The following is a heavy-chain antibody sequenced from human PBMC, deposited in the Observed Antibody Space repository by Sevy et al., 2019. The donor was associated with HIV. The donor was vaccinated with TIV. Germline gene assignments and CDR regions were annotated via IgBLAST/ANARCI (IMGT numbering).Heavy chain of an antibody. Sequence: GGSLRLSCAVSGFTFRSYWMSWVRQAPGKGLEWVAHIKVDGSEKYHVDSEKGRFTISRDNAKNSLFLQMNSLRVEDTAVYYCARDCSSTSCLWGLDVWGQGTAVTVSS. CDR3: ARDCSSTSCLWGLDV. CDR2: IKVDGSEK. CDR1: GFTFRSYW. D-gene: IGHD2-2*01. J-gene: IGHJ6*02. V-gene: IGHV3-7*03.